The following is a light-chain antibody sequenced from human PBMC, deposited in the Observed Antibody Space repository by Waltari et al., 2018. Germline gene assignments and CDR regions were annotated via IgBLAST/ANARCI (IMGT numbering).Light chain of an antibody. CDR1: QRISSY. V-gene: IGKV1-39*01. J-gene: IGKJ1*01. Sequence: DIQMTQSPSSLSASVGDRVTITCRASQRISSYLDWYQQKPGKAPRLLIYAASSLERGVPSRFSGSGSGTDFTLTISSLQPEDFATYYCQQSYSTPWTFGQGTKVEIK. CDR2: AAS. CDR3: QQSYSTPWT.